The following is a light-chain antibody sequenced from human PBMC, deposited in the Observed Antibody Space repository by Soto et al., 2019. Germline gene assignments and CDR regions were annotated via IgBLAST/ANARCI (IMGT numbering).Light chain of an antibody. CDR2: GAS. J-gene: IGKJ1*01. Sequence: TVMTQSPATRSLSPGERATLSCRASQSVSTNLAWYQHKPGQAPRLLISGASTRATGLPARFSGSGSGTEGTLTISSLQPEDFAVYYCQQYNNWTGTFGQGTKVDIK. CDR3: QQYNNWTGT. V-gene: IGKV3-15*01. CDR1: QSVSTN.